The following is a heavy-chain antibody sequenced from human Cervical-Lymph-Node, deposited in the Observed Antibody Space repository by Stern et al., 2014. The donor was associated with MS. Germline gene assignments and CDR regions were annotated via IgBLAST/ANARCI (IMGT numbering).Heavy chain of an antibody. V-gene: IGHV1-69*01. CDR2: IIPLSGAA. D-gene: IGHD3-10*01. J-gene: IGHJ3*02. CDR3: ARESIWFGELLYDAFEI. Sequence: QVQLVQSGAEVKKPGSSVKVSCKASGGNFNSYAISWVRQAPGQGLEWMGGIIPLSGAANYAQTFQGRVSITADESTSTAYMELSSLRTEDTALYYCARESIWFGELLYDAFEIWGQGTMVTVSS. CDR1: GGNFNSYA.